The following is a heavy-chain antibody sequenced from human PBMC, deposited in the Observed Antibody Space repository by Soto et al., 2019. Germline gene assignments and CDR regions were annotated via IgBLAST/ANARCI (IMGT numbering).Heavy chain of an antibody. D-gene: IGHD3-10*01. CDR2: IGGGGAGP. Sequence: GSLRLSCAASGFTFSVCAMSWVRQAPGKGLDWVSGIGGGGAGPHFADSVKGRFTISRDNSKNTLYLQMNSLRVEDTAVYYCAKDITTIRGIIVTPSPFDYWGQGFLVT. CDR3: AKDITTIRGIIVTPSPFDY. V-gene: IGHV3-23*01. CDR1: GFTFSVCA. J-gene: IGHJ4*02.